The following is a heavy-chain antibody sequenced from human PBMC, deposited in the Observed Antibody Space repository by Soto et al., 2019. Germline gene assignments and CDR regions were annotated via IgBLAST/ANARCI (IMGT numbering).Heavy chain of an antibody. D-gene: IGHD6-13*01. J-gene: IGHJ4*02. Sequence: EVQLLESGGGLVQPGGSLRLSCAASGFTFSSYAMSWVRQAPGKGLEWVSAISGSGGSTYYADSVKGRFTISRDNSKKTLYLQMNSLRAEDTAVYYCARGPGYSSSWYGVLTFDYWGQGTLVTVSS. CDR2: ISGSGGST. V-gene: IGHV3-23*01. CDR1: GFTFSSYA. CDR3: ARGPGYSSSWYGVLTFDY.